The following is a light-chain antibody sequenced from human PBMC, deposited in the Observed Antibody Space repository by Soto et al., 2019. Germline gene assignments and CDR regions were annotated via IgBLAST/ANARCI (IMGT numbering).Light chain of an antibody. Sequence: GDRVTITCRASQSISSWLAWYQQKPGKAPKFLIYDASNLESGVPSRFSGSGSGTEFTLTISSLQPDDSATYYCQHYNSYSEAFGQGTKVDIK. CDR3: QHYNSYSEA. V-gene: IGKV1-5*01. J-gene: IGKJ1*01. CDR1: QSISSW. CDR2: DAS.